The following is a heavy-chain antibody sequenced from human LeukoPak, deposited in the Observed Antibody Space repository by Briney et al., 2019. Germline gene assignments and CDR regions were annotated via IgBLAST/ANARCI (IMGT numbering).Heavy chain of an antibody. CDR2: INHSGST. CDR1: GGSFSGYY. V-gene: IGHV4-34*01. Sequence: PSETLSLTCAVYGGSFSGYYWSWIRQPPGKGLEWIGEINHSGSTNYNPSLKSRVTISVDTSKNQFSLKLSSVTAADTAVYYCARRAATYYYGSGRNQRPFDYWGQGTLVTVSS. CDR3: ARRAATYYYGSGRNQRPFDY. J-gene: IGHJ4*02. D-gene: IGHD3-10*01.